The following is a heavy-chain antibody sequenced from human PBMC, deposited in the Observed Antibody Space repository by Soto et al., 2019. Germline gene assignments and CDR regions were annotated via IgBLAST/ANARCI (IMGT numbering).Heavy chain of an antibody. J-gene: IGHJ3*02. D-gene: IGHD5-18*01. CDR3: ARDADTAMAEYDAFDI. CDR2: IWYDGSNK. CDR1: GFTFSSYG. V-gene: IGHV3-33*01. Sequence: GGSLRLSCAASGFTFSSYGMHWVRQAPGKGLEWVAVIWYDGSNKYYADSVKGRFTISRDNSKNTLYLQMNSLRAEDTAVYYCARDADTAMAEYDAFDIWGQGTMVTVSS.